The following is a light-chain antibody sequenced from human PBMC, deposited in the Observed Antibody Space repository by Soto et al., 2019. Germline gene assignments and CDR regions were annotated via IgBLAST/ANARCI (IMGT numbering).Light chain of an antibody. CDR3: QQYGDSPRT. J-gene: IGKJ1*01. CDR2: DAS. CDR1: QSVSSY. Sequence: EIVLTQSPATLSLSPGERATLSCRASQSVSSYLAWYQQKPGQAPRLLIYDASSRATGIPDRFSGSGSGTDFTLTISRLEPEDFAVYYCQQYGDSPRTFGQGTKVDIK. V-gene: IGKV3-20*01.